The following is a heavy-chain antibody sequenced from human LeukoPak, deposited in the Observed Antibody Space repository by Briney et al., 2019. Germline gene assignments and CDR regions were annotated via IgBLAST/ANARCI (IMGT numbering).Heavy chain of an antibody. Sequence: SETLSLTCTVSGGSVSSGSYYWSWIRQPPGKGLEWIGSIYYSGSTYYNPSLKSRVTISVDTSKNQFSLKLSSVTAADTAVYYCARAGQSSIAARRYFDYWGQGTLVTVSS. CDR2: IYYSGST. J-gene: IGHJ4*02. V-gene: IGHV4-39*01. CDR3: ARAGQSSIAARRYFDY. D-gene: IGHD6-6*01. CDR1: GGSVSSGSYY.